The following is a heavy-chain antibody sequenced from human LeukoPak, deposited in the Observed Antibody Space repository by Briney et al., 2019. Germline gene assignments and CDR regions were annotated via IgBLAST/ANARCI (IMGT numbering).Heavy chain of an antibody. CDR1: GFTFSSYW. CDR2: INSDGRST. CDR3: ARDDILTGTDY. V-gene: IGHV3-74*01. D-gene: IGHD3-9*01. Sequence: PGGSLRLSCAASGFTFSSYWMHWARQAPGKGLVWVSRINSDGRSTSYADSVKGRFTISRDNAKNTLYLQMNSLRAEDTAVYYCARDDILTGTDYWGQGTLVTVSS. J-gene: IGHJ4*02.